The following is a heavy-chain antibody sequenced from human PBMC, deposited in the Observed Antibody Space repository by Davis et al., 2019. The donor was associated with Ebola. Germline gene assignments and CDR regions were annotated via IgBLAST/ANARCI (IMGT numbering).Heavy chain of an antibody. D-gene: IGHD1-20*01. CDR3: ARGHNSAHEY. V-gene: IGHV1-2*02. CDR1: GYTFTDYN. J-gene: IGHJ4*02. CDR2: VILKSGAT. Sequence: ASVTVSCKASGYTFTDYNIHWMRQAPGKGLEWLGRVILKSGATNYAQKFQGRVTMTRETSISTVYMELSSLRYDDTADYYCARGHNSAHEYWGQGTLVTVSS.